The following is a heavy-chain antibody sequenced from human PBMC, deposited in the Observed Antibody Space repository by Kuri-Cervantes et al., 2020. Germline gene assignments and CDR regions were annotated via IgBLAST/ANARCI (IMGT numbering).Heavy chain of an antibody. CDR3: AKDLSYGVVVYGDDAFDI. Sequence: GGSLRLSCAASGFTFSSYAMSWVRQAPGKGLEWVSAISGSGGSTYYADSVKGRFTISRDNSKNTLYLQMNSLRAEDTAVYYCAKDLSYGVVVYGDDAFDIWGQGTMVTVSS. CDR1: GFTFSSYA. D-gene: IGHD2-2*01. J-gene: IGHJ3*02. CDR2: ISGSGGST. V-gene: IGHV3-23*01.